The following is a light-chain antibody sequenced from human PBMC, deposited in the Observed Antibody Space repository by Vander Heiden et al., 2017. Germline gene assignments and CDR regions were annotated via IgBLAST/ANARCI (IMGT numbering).Light chain of an antibody. CDR2: DAS. CDR3: QQRSNWPST. Sequence: EIVLTQSPATLSLSPGKRATLSCRASQSVSSFLAWYQQKPGQAPRLLIFDASNRATGIPARFSGSGSGTDFTLTISSLEPEDFAVYYCQQRSNWPSTFGQGTRLEIK. V-gene: IGKV3-11*01. J-gene: IGKJ5*01. CDR1: QSVSSF.